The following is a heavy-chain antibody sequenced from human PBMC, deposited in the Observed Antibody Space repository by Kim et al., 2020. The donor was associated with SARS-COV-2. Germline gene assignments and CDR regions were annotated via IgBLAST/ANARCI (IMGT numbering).Heavy chain of an antibody. CDR3: ARGDSGSYYAFDY. Sequence: YAQKLQGRVTMTTDPSTSTAYMELRSLRSDDTVVYYCARGDSGSYYAFDYWGQGTLVTVSS. V-gene: IGHV1-18*01. J-gene: IGHJ4*02. D-gene: IGHD1-26*01.